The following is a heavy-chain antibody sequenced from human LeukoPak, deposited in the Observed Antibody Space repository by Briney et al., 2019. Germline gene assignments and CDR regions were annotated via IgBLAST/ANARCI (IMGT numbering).Heavy chain of an antibody. D-gene: IGHD2-21*02. CDR1: RGSISSYH. J-gene: IGHJ4*02. CDR2: IYTSGST. CDR3: AREGDYYFDY. V-gene: IGHV4-4*07. Sequence: PSETLSLTCTVFRGSISSYHWNWIRQPAGKGLEWIGRIYTSGSTTCNPSPKSRVTISVDKSKNQFSLKLRSVTAADTAVYYCAREGDYYFDYWGQGTLVTVSS.